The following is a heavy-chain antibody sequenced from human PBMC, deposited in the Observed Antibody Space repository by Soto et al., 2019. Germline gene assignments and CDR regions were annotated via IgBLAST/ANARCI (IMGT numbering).Heavy chain of an antibody. D-gene: IGHD5-18*01. V-gene: IGHV3-30-3*01. Sequence: QVQLVESGGGVVQPGRSQRLSCAASGFTFSSYAMHWVRQAPGKGLEWVAVISYDGSNKYYADSVKGRFTISRDNSKNTLYLQMNSLRAEDTAVYYCARVGGTAMVNYYYYGMDVWGQGTTVTVSS. CDR2: ISYDGSNK. CDR1: GFTFSSYA. J-gene: IGHJ6*02. CDR3: ARVGGTAMVNYYYYGMDV.